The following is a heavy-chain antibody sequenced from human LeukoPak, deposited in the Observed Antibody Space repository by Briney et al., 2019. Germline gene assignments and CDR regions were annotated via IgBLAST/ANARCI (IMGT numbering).Heavy chain of an antibody. Sequence: RGESLKISCKGSGYSFTSYWIGWVRQMPGKGLEWMGIIYPGDSDTRYSPSFQGQVTISADKSISTAYLQWSSLKASDTAMYYCARKLLGYCSGGSCRNWFDPWGQGTLVTVSS. V-gene: IGHV5-51*01. D-gene: IGHD2-15*01. CDR1: GYSFTSYW. CDR3: ARKLLGYCSGGSCRNWFDP. CDR2: IYPGDSDT. J-gene: IGHJ5*02.